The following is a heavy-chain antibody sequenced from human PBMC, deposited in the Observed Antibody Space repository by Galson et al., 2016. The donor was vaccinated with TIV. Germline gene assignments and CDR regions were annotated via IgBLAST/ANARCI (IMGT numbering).Heavy chain of an antibody. CDR2: IYTGDST. D-gene: IGHD3-3*01. V-gene: IGHV3-66*02. J-gene: IGHJ6*02. CDR1: GVSVSDNY. CDR3: TRERRFCGNECYLYYYYGMDV. Sequence: LRLSCAASGVSVSDNYMTWVRRTPGKGLEWVSMIYTGDSTSYTDSVKGRFAISRDTSKNTVYLQMTRLRAEDTAVYYCTRERRFCGNECYLYYYYGMDVWGQGTTVTVSS.